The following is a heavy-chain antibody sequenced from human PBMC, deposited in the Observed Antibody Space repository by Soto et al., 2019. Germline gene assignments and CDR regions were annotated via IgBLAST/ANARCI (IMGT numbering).Heavy chain of an antibody. J-gene: IGHJ6*02. Sequence: SETLSLTCAVSGGSISSSNWCRWGRQPPGKGLEWIGEIHHSGSTNYNPSLKSRVTISVDKSKNQFSLKLSSVTAADTAVYYCARAADLGYYYYGMDVWGQGTTVTVSS. CDR3: ARAADLGYYYYGMDV. D-gene: IGHD7-27*01. CDR2: IHHSGST. V-gene: IGHV4-4*02. CDR1: GGSISSSNW.